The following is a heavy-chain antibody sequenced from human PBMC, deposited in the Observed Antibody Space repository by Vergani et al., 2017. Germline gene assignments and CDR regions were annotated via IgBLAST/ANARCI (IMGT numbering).Heavy chain of an antibody. Sequence: QVQLVQSGAEVKKPGSSVKVSCKASGGTFSSYAISWVRQAPGQGLEWMGGIIPIFGTANYAQKFQGRVTITADESTSTAYMELSSLRSEDTAVYYCARESPTYYDYVWGRYRYEFDYWGQGTLVTVSS. J-gene: IGHJ4*02. CDR2: IIPIFGTA. D-gene: IGHD3-16*02. CDR1: GGTFSSYA. V-gene: IGHV1-69*01. CDR3: ARESPTYYDYVWGRYRYEFDY.